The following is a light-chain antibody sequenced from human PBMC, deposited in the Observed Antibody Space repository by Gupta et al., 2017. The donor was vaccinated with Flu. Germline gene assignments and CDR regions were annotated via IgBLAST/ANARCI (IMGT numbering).Light chain of an antibody. J-gene: IGLJ3*02. CDR2: ENN. Sequence: SVLTLPPSVSAASGQKVPISCSGSSSNIGNNYVSWYQQLPGTAPKLLIYENNKRPSGIPDRFSGSKSGTSATLGITGLQTGDEADYYCGTWDSSLSSGVFGGGTKLTVL. CDR1: SSNIGNNY. CDR3: GTWDSSLSSGV. V-gene: IGLV1-51*02.